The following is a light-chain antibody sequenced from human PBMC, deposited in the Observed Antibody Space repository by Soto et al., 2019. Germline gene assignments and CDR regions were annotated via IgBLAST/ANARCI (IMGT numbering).Light chain of an antibody. V-gene: IGKV3D-15*01. CDR3: HQRQSWPRT. J-gene: IGKJ1*01. CDR1: QRVSSN. CDR2: GAS. Sequence: IVMTQSPATLSGSPWERATLSCRASQRVSSNYLAWYQQKPGQAPRLLIYGASTRAAGIPARFSASGTGTDFTLTISDVQPEDFAVYYCHQRQSWPRTFGQGTEVDIK.